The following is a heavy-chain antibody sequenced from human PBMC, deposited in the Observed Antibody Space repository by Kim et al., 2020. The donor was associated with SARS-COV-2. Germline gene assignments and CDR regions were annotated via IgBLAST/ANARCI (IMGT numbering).Heavy chain of an antibody. J-gene: IGHJ6*02. D-gene: IGHD3-16*01. CDR3: ARVEGGWVLNYYGMDV. V-gene: IGHV3-11*05. Sequence: GRLTISRDNAKNSLSLQMNSLRAEDTAVYYCARVEGGWVLNYYGMDVWGQGTTVTVSS.